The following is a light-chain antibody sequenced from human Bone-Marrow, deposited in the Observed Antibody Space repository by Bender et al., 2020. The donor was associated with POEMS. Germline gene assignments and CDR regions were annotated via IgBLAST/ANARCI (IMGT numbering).Light chain of an antibody. CDR3: QSYDNTNWV. CDR2: EDD. J-gene: IGLJ3*02. CDR1: SGSIARHY. Sequence: NFFLTQPHSVSGSPGKTVTISCTRSSGSIARHYVQWYQQRPGSVPTTVIFEDDNKPSGVPDRFSGSIDTSSNSASLIISGLRAEDEADYYCQSYDNTNWVFGGGTKLTVL. V-gene: IGLV6-57*03.